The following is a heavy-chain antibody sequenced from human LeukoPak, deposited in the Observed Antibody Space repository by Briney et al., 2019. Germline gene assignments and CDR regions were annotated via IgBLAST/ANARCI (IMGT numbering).Heavy chain of an antibody. CDR2: IIPIFGTA. V-gene: IGHV1-69*13. J-gene: IGHJ6*02. Sequence: SVKVSCKASGGTFSSYAISWVRQAPGQGLEWMGGIIPIFGTANYAQKFQGRVTITADESTSTAYMKLGSLRSEDTAVYYCARDQGSYGNYYGMDVWGQGTTVTVSS. CDR3: ARDQGSYGNYYGMDV. CDR1: GGTFSSYA. D-gene: IGHD5-18*01.